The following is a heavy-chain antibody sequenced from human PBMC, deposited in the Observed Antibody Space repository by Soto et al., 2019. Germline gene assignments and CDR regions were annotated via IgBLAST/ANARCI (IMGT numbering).Heavy chain of an antibody. J-gene: IGHJ6*02. CDR1: GFTFSSYA. CDR2: ISASGSGT. D-gene: IGHD6-19*01. Sequence: EVQLLESGGGLVQPGGSLRLSCAASGFTFSSYAMNWVRQAPGKGLEWVSAISASGSGTYYAGSVKGRFTISRDNSKNTLYLQMNSLTAEDTAVYSCAKNGQWPLYYNSLDVWGQGTTVTVSS. V-gene: IGHV3-23*01. CDR3: AKNGQWPLYYNSLDV.